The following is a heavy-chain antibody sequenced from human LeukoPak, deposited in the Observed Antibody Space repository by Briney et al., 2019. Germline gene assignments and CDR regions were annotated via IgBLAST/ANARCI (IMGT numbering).Heavy chain of an antibody. CDR1: GGSISSYY. V-gene: IGHV4-59*01. D-gene: IGHD2-15*01. J-gene: IGHJ5*02. Sequence: PSETLSLTCTVSGGSISSYYWSWIRQPPGKGLEWIGYIYYSGNTNYNPSLKSRVTISVDTSKSQFSLKLNSVTAADTAVYYCARTLSVCSGGSCSVWFDPWGQGTLVTASS. CDR2: IYYSGNT. CDR3: ARTLSVCSGGSCSVWFDP.